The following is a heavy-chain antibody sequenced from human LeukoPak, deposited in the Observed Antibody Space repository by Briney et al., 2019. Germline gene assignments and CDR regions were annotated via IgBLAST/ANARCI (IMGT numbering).Heavy chain of an antibody. CDR2: ISYDGSNT. V-gene: IGHV3-30-3*01. Sequence: GGSLRLSCAASGFTFSGYVMHWVRQAPGKGLEWVAVISYDGSNTYYADSVKSRFTISRDNSENTLYLQMNSLRAEDTAVYYCARGIHITNPGGFDNWGQGTLVTVSS. CDR3: ARGIHITNPGGFDN. J-gene: IGHJ4*02. CDR1: GFTFSGYV. D-gene: IGHD3-3*01.